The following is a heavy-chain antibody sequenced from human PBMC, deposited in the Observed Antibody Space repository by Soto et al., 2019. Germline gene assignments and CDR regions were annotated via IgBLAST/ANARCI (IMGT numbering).Heavy chain of an antibody. CDR3: ARDWGSGNYYNNPPDYFNY. CDR2: ISSSNSYI. D-gene: IGHD3-10*01. Sequence: EVQLVESGGGLVKPGGSLRLSCAASGFTFSSYSMNWVRQAPGKGLEWVSSISSSNSYIYYADSVKGRFTISRDNAKNSLYLQMNSLRAEDTAVYYCARDWGSGNYYNNPPDYFNYWGQGTLVTVSS. J-gene: IGHJ4*02. V-gene: IGHV3-21*01. CDR1: GFTFSSYS.